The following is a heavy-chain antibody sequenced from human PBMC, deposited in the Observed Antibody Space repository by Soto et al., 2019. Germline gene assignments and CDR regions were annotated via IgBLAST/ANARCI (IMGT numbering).Heavy chain of an antibody. J-gene: IGHJ6*02. D-gene: IGHD3-3*01. V-gene: IGHV1-58*01. CDR1: GFTFTSSA. CDR3: AADRTYDFWRGSEARKYYRMDV. CDR2: IVVGSGNT. Sequence: ASVKVSCKASGFTFTSSAVQWVRQARGQRLEWIGWIVVGSGNTNYAQKFQERVTITRDMSTSTAYMELSSLRSEDTAVYYCAADRTYDFWRGSEARKYYRMDVWGQGTKVTVYS.